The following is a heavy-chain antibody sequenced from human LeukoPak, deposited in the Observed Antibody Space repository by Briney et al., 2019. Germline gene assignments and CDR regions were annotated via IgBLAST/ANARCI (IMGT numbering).Heavy chain of an antibody. CDR3: ARDPYYSETSGYEFGAFDI. Sequence: PGGSLRLSCAASGFTFSSYGMNWVRQAPGKGLEWVSYISSSSNTIYYSDSVKGRFTISRDNAKNSLYLQMNSLRAEDTAVYFCARDPYYSETSGYEFGAFDIWGQGAKVTVSS. CDR2: ISSSSNTI. CDR1: GFTFSSYG. J-gene: IGHJ3*02. V-gene: IGHV3-48*04. D-gene: IGHD3-22*01.